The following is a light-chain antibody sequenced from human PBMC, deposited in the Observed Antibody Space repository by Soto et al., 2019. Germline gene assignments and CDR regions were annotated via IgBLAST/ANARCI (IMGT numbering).Light chain of an antibody. CDR1: SSNIGSHY. CDR2: DNS. V-gene: IGLV1-51*01. Sequence: QSVLTQPPSVSAAPGQKVTISCSGSSSNIGSHYVSWYQHLPGTAPKLLIHDNSSRPSGIPDRFSGSKSGTSATLVITGLQPGDEADYYCVAWDNILTAGVFGGGTKLTVL. CDR3: VAWDNILTAGV. J-gene: IGLJ3*02.